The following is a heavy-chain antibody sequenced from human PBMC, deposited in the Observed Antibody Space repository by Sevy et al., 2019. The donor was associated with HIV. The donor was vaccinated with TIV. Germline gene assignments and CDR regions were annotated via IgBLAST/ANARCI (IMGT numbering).Heavy chain of an antibody. J-gene: IGHJ4*02. CDR3: ARHNDGGNSFDY. D-gene: IGHD2-21*02. V-gene: IGHV4-39*01. Sequence: SETLSLTCTVSGGSISSSSYYWGWIRQPPGKGLEWIGSIYYSGSTYYNPSLKSRVTISVDTSKNQFSLKLSSMTAADTAVYYCARHNDGGNSFDYWGQGTLVTVSS. CDR1: GGSISSSSYY. CDR2: IYYSGST.